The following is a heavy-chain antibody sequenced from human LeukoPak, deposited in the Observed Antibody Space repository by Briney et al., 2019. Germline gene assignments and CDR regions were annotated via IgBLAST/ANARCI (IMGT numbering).Heavy chain of an antibody. CDR2: ISSSSSYI. J-gene: IGHJ4*02. V-gene: IGHV3-21*01. Sequence: GSLRLSCAASGFTFSSYSMNWVRQAPGKGLEWVSSISSSSSYIYYADPVKGRFTISRDNAKNALYLQMNSLRAEDTAVYYCARDEGDYFDYWGQGTLVTVSS. CDR3: ARDEGDYFDY. CDR1: GFTFSSYS.